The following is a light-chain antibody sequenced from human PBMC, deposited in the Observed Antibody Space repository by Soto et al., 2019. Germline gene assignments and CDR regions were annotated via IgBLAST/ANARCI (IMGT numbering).Light chain of an antibody. CDR2: DAS. Sequence: DIQMTQSPSTLSASVGDRVTITCRASQSISSWLAWYQQKPGKAPKLLIYDASRLESGVPSRVSGSGSGTEFTLTISSLQPDDFATYYCQQYNSYSYTFGQGTNLEIK. CDR1: QSISSW. CDR3: QQYNSYSYT. J-gene: IGKJ2*01. V-gene: IGKV1-5*01.